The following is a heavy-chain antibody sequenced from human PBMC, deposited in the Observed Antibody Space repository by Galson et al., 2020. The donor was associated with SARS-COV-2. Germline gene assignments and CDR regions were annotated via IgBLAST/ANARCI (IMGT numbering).Heavy chain of an antibody. V-gene: IGHV3-30*04. Sequence: GGSLRLSCAASGFTFSSYAMHWVRQAPGKGLEWVAVISYDGSNKYYADSVKGRFTISRDNSKNTLYLQMNSLRAEDTAVYYCARDSDFDYWGQGTLVTVSS. CDR3: ARDSDFDY. CDR2: ISYDGSNK. J-gene: IGHJ4*02. CDR1: GFTFSSYA.